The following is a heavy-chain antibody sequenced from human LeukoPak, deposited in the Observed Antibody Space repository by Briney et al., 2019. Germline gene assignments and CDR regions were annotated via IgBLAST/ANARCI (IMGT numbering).Heavy chain of an antibody. CDR2: FDPEDGET. CDR1: GYTLTELS. Sequence: ASVKVSCKVSGYTLTELSMHWVRQAPGKGLEWMGGFDPEDGETIYAQKFQGRVTMTEDTSTDTAYMELSSLRSEDTAVYYCATDRADAWNLLLSLNWGQGTLVTVSS. CDR3: ATDRADAWNLLLSLN. J-gene: IGHJ4*02. V-gene: IGHV1-24*01. D-gene: IGHD3-10*01.